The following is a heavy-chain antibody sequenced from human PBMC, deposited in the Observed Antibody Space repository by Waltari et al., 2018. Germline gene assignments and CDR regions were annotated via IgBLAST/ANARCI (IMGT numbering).Heavy chain of an antibody. Sequence: QLQLQESGPGLVKPSETLSLTCTVSGGSISSSSYYWGWIRQPPGKGLEWIGSIYYSGGTYYNPSLKSRVTISVDTSKNQFSLKLSSVTAADTAVYYCARDRASTIFGVVIIKDNWFDPWGQGTLVTVSS. J-gene: IGHJ5*02. CDR3: ARDRASTIFGVVIIKDNWFDP. CDR2: IYYSGGT. V-gene: IGHV4-39*07. CDR1: GGSISSSSYY. D-gene: IGHD3-3*01.